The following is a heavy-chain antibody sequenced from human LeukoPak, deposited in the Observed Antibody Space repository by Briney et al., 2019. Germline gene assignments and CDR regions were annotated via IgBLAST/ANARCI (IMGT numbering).Heavy chain of an antibody. V-gene: IGHV1-69*13. J-gene: IGHJ4*02. Sequence: SVKVSCKASGGTFSSYAISWVRQAPGQGLEWMGGIIPIFGTANYAQKFQGRVTITADESTSTAYMELSSLRSEDTAVYYCARGRRDYVWGSYRYSDYWGQGTLVTVSS. D-gene: IGHD3-16*02. CDR3: ARGRRDYVWGSYRYSDY. CDR2: IIPIFGTA. CDR1: GGTFSSYA.